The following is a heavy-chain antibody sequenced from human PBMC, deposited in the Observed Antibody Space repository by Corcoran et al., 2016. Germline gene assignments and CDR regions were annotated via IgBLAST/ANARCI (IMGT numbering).Heavy chain of an antibody. J-gene: IGHJ6*02. V-gene: IGHV6-1*01. Sequence: QVQLQQSGPGLVKPSQTLSLTCAISGDSVSSNSAAWNWIRQSPSRGLEWLGRTYYRSKWYNDYAVSVKSRITINPDTSKNQFSLQLNSVTPEDTAVYYCARVVIGHLYGQYYYYGMDVWGQGTTVTVSS. CDR1: GDSVSSNSAA. D-gene: IGHD4-17*01. CDR2: TYYRSKWYN. CDR3: ARVVIGHLYGQYYYYGMDV.